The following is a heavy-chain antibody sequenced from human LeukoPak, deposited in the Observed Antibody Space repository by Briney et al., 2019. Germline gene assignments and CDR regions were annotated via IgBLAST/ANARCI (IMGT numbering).Heavy chain of an antibody. J-gene: IGHJ2*01. D-gene: IGHD1-26*01. V-gene: IGHV4-61*02. CDR1: GGSISSGSYY. CDR2: IYTSGST. Sequence: TSQTLSLTCTVSGGSISSGSYYWSWIRQPAGKGLEWIGRIYTSGSTNYNPSLKSRVTISVDTSKNQFSLKLSSVTAADTAVCYCARDGRPSPQLGATEWYFDLWGRGTLVTVSS. CDR3: ARDGRPSPQLGATEWYFDL.